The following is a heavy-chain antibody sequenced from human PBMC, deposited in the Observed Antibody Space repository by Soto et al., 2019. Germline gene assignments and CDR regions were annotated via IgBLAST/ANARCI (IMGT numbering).Heavy chain of an antibody. J-gene: IGHJ6*02. Sequence: PSETLSLTCAVSGDSVSSSDFYWTWIRQPPGKPLEWIGYVYSTGTTNYSPSLKSRVAMSVDTSENQFSLKVRSVTAADAAVYFCARVRKLVAPTDGKSAYFYAMDVWGPGTTVTVSS. CDR3: ARVRKLVAPTDGKSAYFYAMDV. CDR2: VYSTGTT. CDR1: GDSVSSSDFY. D-gene: IGHD6-6*01. V-gene: IGHV4-61*08.